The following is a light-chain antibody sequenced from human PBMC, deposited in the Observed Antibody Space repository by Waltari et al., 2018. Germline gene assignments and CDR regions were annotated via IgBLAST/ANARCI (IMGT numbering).Light chain of an antibody. V-gene: IGLV4-69*01. Sequence: QLVLTQSPSASASLGASVKLTCTLSSGHSSNIVAWLQQQPGKGPRFLMKVNSDGSHTKGDEIPDRFSGSSSGAECYLTISNVQSEDEAEYFCETGGHGTCVFGGGTKLNVL. CDR1: SGHSSNI. J-gene: IGLJ3*02. CDR2: VNSDGSH. CDR3: ETGGHGTCV.